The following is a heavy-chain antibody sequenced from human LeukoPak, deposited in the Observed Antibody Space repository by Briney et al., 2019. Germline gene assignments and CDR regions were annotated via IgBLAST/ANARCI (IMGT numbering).Heavy chain of an antibody. V-gene: IGHV4-59*08. CDR1: GGSISSYY. J-gene: IGHJ4*02. CDR2: IYYSGST. D-gene: IGHD2-21*01. CDR3: ARHKGDYYFDY. Sequence: SETLSLTCTVSGGSISSYYWSWIRQPPGKGLEWIGYIYYSGSTNYNPPLKSRVTISVDTSKNQFSLKLSSVTAADTAVYYCARHKGDYYFDYWGQGTLVTVSS.